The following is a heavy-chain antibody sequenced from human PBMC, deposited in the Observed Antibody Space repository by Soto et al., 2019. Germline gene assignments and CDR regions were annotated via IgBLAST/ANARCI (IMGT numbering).Heavy chain of an antibody. CDR3: ARKIKYYYGSGFDP. Sequence: SETLSLTCAVYGGSFSGYYWSWIRQPPGKGLEWIGEINHSGSTNYNPSLKSRVTISVDTSKNQFSLKLSSVTAADTAVYYCARKIKYYYGSGFDPWGQGTLVTVSS. CDR1: GGSFSGYY. V-gene: IGHV4-34*01. CDR2: INHSGST. J-gene: IGHJ5*02. D-gene: IGHD3-10*01.